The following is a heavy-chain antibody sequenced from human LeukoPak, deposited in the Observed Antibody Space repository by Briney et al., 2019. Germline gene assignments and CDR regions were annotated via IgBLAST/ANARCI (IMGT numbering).Heavy chain of an antibody. J-gene: IGHJ4*02. CDR3: VKKWDLLWAFDY. CDR2: ISNSGDST. CDR1: GFTFSSCA. D-gene: IGHD1-26*01. Sequence: GGSLRLSCVASGFTFSSCAMSWVRQAPGKGLEWVSTISNSGDSTYYADSVKGRFTISRDNSENTLYLQMNSLRAEDTAVYYCVKKWDLLWAFDYWGQGTLVTVSS. V-gene: IGHV3-23*01.